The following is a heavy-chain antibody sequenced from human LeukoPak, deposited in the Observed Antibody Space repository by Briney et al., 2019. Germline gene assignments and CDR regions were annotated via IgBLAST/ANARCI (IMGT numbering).Heavy chain of an antibody. CDR2: TYYRSTWYN. Sequence: SQTLSLTCAISGDSVSSNSVGWNWIRQSPSRGLEWLGRTYYRSTWYNDYAVSVRGRITVNPDTSKNQFSLHLNSVTPEDTAVYYCARRLTQYDCFDPWGQGILVTVSS. V-gene: IGHV6-1*01. J-gene: IGHJ5*02. CDR3: ARRLTQYDCFDP. D-gene: IGHD2-2*01. CDR1: GDSVSSNSVG.